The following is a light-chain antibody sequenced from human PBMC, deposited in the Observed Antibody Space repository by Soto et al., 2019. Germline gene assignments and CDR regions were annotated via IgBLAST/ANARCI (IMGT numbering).Light chain of an antibody. J-gene: IGKJ2*01. Sequence: EIVLTQSPGTLSLSPGERATLSCRTSQSVNSNFLAWYQQKPGQAPRLLGYGSSTRAAGVPDRFSGSGSGTDFTLTISRLEPEDFAVYYCQQYGHSPLLYTFGQGTKLGVK. CDR1: QSVNSNF. CDR2: GSS. CDR3: QQYGHSPLLYT. V-gene: IGKV3-20*01.